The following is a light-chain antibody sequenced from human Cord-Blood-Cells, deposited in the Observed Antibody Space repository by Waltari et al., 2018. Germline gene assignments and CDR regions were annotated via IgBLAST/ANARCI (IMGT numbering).Light chain of an antibody. Sequence: QSALTQPRSVSGSPAQSVTISCTGTSSDVGGSNYVSWYQPHPGKAPKLMIYDGSKRPSGVPDRFSGSKSGNTASLTISGLQAEDEADYYCCSYAGSYTYVFGTGTKVTVL. CDR2: DGS. V-gene: IGLV2-11*02. CDR1: SSDVGGSNY. J-gene: IGLJ1*01. CDR3: CSYAGSYTYV.